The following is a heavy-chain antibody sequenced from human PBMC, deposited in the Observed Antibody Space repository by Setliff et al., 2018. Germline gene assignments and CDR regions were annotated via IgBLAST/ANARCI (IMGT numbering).Heavy chain of an antibody. D-gene: IGHD1-26*01. CDR3: AKGSVPIVGTTYSFDY. Sequence: PGGSLRLSYAASGFTFNSYGMSWVRQAPGKGLEWVSIISISGGDTYYADSVKGRFTISRDNSKNTLYLQMNSLRAEDTAVYYCAKGSVPIVGTTYSFDYWGQGTLVTVSS. V-gene: IGHV3-23*01. CDR2: ISISGGDT. CDR1: GFTFNSYG. J-gene: IGHJ4*02.